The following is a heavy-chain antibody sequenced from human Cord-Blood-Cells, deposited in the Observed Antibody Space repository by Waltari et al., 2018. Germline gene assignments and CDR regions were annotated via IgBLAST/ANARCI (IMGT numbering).Heavy chain of an antibody. V-gene: IGHV3-15*01. D-gene: IGHD3-3*01. CDR3: TTEWRITICGVVILHYGMDV. CDR2: IKRKSDGGTK. CDR1: GFTFSNAW. Sequence: EVQLVESGGGLVKPGGSLRLSCAASGFTFSNAWMLWVRQAPGKGLEWVGRIKRKSDGGTKDCAAPVKGRFTISRDDSKNTLYLQMNSLKSQDTAVYYCTTEWRITICGVVILHYGMDVWGQGTTVTDSS. J-gene: IGHJ6*02.